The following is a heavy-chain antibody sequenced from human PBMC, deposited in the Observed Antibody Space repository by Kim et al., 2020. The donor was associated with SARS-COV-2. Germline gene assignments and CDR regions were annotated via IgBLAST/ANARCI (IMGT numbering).Heavy chain of an antibody. J-gene: IGHJ4*02. V-gene: IGHV3-48*03. CDR3: VGGGLYYFDY. D-gene: IGHD2-8*01. Sequence: SYADTVKVRITITRDNTKISLYLQMNSLTVEDAAVYFCVGGGLYYFDYWGQGTLVTVSS.